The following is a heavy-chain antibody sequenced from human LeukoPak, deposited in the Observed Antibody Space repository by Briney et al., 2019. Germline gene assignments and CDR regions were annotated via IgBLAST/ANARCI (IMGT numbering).Heavy chain of an antibody. CDR2: IYTSGST. D-gene: IGHD5-18*01. J-gene: IGHJ4*02. Sequence: SETLSLTCTVSGGSISSYYWSWIRQPAGKGLEWIGRIYTSGSTNYNPSLESRVTMSVDTSKNQFSLKLSSVTAADTAVYYCARSLRGYSYGSFDYWGQGTLVTVSS. CDR1: GGSISSYY. V-gene: IGHV4-4*07. CDR3: ARSLRGYSYGSFDY.